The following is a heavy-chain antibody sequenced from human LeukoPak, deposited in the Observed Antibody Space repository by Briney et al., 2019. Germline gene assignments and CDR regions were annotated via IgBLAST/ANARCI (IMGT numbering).Heavy chain of an antibody. Sequence: PSQTLSLTCTVSGGSISSGGYYWSWIRQPPGKGLEWIGYIYYSGSTNYNPSLKSRVTISVDTSKNQFSLKLSSVTAADTAVYYCASTYDYGGQGHAFDIWGQGTMVTVSS. CDR3: ASTYDYGGQGHAFDI. V-gene: IGHV4-61*08. J-gene: IGHJ3*02. CDR2: IYYSGST. D-gene: IGHD4-23*01. CDR1: GGSISSGGYY.